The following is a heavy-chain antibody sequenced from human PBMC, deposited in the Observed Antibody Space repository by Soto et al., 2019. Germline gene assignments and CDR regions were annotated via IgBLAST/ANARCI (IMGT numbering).Heavy chain of an antibody. CDR1: GFSLSTSGVG. Sequence: QITLKESGPTLVKPTQTLTLTCTFSGFSLSTSGVGVGWIRQPPGKALEWLAIIYWDDEKRYSPSLKTRLTVTKDTSQNHRVLTMTNVDPVDTATYYCAHRAYFDSGKQFDYWGQGTLVSVSS. CDR3: AHRAYFDSGKQFDY. J-gene: IGHJ4*02. V-gene: IGHV2-5*02. D-gene: IGHD3-10*01. CDR2: IYWDDEK.